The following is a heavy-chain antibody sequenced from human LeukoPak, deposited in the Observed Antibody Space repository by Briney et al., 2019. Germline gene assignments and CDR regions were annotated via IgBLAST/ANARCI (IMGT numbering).Heavy chain of an antibody. V-gene: IGHV3-21*01. J-gene: IGHJ4*02. D-gene: IGHD6-19*01. Sequence: PGGSLRLSCAASGFTVSSNYMSWVRQAPGKGLEWVSSISSSSSYIYYADSVKGRFTISRDNAKNSLYLQMNSLRAEDTAVYYCARGGSFDSSGWYDLLWDYWGQGTLVTVSS. CDR2: ISSSSSYI. CDR3: ARGGSFDSSGWYDLLWDY. CDR1: GFTVSSNY.